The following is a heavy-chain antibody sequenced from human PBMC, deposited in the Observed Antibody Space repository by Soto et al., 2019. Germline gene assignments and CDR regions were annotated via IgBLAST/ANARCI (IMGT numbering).Heavy chain of an antibody. CDR3: AREAEDLTSNFDK. CDR1: GFTFTRYS. CDR2: ISSTTNYI. Sequence: EVQLVESGGGLVKPGGSLRLSCAASGFTFTRYSMNWVRQAPGKGLEWVSSISSTTNYIYYGDSMKGRLTISRDNAKNSQYLEMNSLRADDTAVYNCAREAEDLTSNFDKWGEGTLLTDSS. V-gene: IGHV3-21*01. J-gene: IGHJ4*02.